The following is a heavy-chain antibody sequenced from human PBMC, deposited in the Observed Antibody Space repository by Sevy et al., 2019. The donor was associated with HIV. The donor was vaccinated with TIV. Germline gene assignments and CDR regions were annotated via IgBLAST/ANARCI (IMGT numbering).Heavy chain of an antibody. Sequence: GESLKISCKGSGYSFTSYWIGWVRQMPGKGLEWMGIIYPGDSDTRYSPSFQGQVTISADKSISTAYLQWSSLKASDTAMYYCASTSLDCGGDCYSAFDIWSQGTMVTVSS. CDR2: IYPGDSDT. J-gene: IGHJ3*02. V-gene: IGHV5-51*01. CDR3: ASTSLDCGGDCYSAFDI. CDR1: GYSFTSYW. D-gene: IGHD2-21*02.